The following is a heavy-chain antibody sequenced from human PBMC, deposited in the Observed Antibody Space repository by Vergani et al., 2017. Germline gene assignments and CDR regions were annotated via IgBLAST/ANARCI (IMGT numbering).Heavy chain of an antibody. CDR3: VRTEYCTGIACNTRFDS. Sequence: EVQLVESGGGSVQSGGSLRLSCVASGFSFNTYWMHWVRQVPGKGLMWVARIDEYGNRATYGDFETGRFTISRDNAKNTVFLQMNTLSADDAGVYYCVRTEYCTGIACNTRFDSWGQGALVTVSS. V-gene: IGHV3-74*03. CDR2: IDEYGNRA. CDR1: GFSFNTYW. J-gene: IGHJ5*01. D-gene: IGHD2-8*02.